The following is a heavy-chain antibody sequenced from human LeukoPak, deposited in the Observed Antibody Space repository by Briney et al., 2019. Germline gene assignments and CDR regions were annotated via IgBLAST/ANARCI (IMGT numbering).Heavy chain of an antibody. CDR2: ICYSGST. V-gene: IGHV4-59*12. CDR1: GGSITSYY. D-gene: IGHD1-1*01. J-gene: IGHJ6*02. CDR3: ASWNPRSDGMDV. Sequence: SETLSLTCSVSGGSITSYYWSWIRQPPGKGLEWIGYICYSGSTNYNPSLKSRVTIAVDTSKNQFSLKLSSVTAADTAVYYCASWNPRSDGMDVWGQGTTVTVSS.